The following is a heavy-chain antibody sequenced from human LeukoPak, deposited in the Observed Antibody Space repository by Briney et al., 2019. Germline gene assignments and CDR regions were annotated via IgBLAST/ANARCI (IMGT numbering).Heavy chain of an antibody. Sequence: ASVKVSCKASGYTFTSYGISWVRQAPGQGLEWMGWISAYNGNTNYAQKLQGRVTMTTDTSTSTAYMELRSLRSEDTAVYYCARGGHCGGDCYSDFDYWGQGTLVTVSS. D-gene: IGHD2-21*02. CDR3: ARGGHCGGDCYSDFDY. CDR1: GYTFTSYG. CDR2: ISAYNGNT. J-gene: IGHJ4*02. V-gene: IGHV1-18*01.